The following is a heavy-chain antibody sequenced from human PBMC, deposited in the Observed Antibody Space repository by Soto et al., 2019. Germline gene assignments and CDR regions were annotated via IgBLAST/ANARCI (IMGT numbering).Heavy chain of an antibody. CDR2: IYLDDDK. V-gene: IGHV2-5*02. J-gene: IGHJ3*02. Sequence: QITLKESGPTLVKPTQTLTLTCTFSGFSLSTSGVGVGWIRQPPGKALEWLALIYLDDDKRYSPSLKSRLTITKDTSKNQVVLTMTNMYPVDTATYYCAHSTRTIDAFDIWGQGTMVTVSS. CDR3: AHSTRTIDAFDI. CDR1: GFSLSTSGVG. D-gene: IGHD2-15*01.